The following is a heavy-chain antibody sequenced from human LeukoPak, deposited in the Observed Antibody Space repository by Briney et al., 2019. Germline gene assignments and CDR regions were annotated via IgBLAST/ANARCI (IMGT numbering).Heavy chain of an antibody. D-gene: IGHD4-17*01. CDR3: ARVTAVTSVDY. Sequence: SEPLSLTCTVSGGSISSGHYYWSWIRQPPGKGLEWIGYIFKSGSTYYNPSLKSRVSISIDTSKHQFSLKLSSVAAADTAVYYCARVTAVTSVDYWGQGTLVIVSS. V-gene: IGHV4-30-4*01. CDR1: GGSISSGHYY. CDR2: IFKSGST. J-gene: IGHJ4*02.